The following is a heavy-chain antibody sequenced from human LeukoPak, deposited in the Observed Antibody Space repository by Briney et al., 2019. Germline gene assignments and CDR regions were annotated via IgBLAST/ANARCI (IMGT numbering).Heavy chain of an antibody. V-gene: IGHV1-69*04. J-gene: IGHJ5*02. CDR1: GGTFSSYA. CDR3: ARDRPLGYCGSTSCSNWFDP. CDR2: IIPILGTA. D-gene: IGHD2-2*01. Sequence: ASVKVSCKASGGTFSSYAISWVRQAPGQGLEWMGRIIPILGTANYAQKFQGRVTITADKSTSTAYMELSSLRSEDTAVYYCARDRPLGYCGSTSCSNWFDPWGQGTLVTVSS.